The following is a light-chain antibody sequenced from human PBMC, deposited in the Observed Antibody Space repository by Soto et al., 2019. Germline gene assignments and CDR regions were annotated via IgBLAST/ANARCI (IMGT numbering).Light chain of an antibody. J-gene: IGKJ1*01. CDR1: QSVTSRY. CDR3: QQYGSLPWT. CDR2: DAS. Sequence: VLTQSPGTLSLSPGERVTLSCRASQSVTSRYLVWYQQRPGQAPRLLIHDASRRATGIPDRFSGSGSETDFTLTISRLEPEDFALYYCQQYGSLPWTFGQGTKVDIK. V-gene: IGKV3-20*01.